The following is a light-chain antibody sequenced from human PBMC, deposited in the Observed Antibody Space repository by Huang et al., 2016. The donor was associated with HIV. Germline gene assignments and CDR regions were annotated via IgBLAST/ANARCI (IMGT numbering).Light chain of an antibody. CDR3: QQYYSIST. V-gene: IGKV1-NL1*01. Sequence: IQMTQSPSSLSASVGDRVTITCRASQSISNSLAWYQQKPGKAPKLLLYAASRLESGVPSRFSGSGSGTVYTLTISSLQPEDFATYYCQQYYSISTFGQGTKVEIK. J-gene: IGKJ1*01. CDR2: AAS. CDR1: QSISNS.